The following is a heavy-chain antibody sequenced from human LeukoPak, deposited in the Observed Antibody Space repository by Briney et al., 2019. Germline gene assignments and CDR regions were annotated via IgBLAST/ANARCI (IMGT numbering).Heavy chain of an antibody. J-gene: IGHJ6*02. CDR3: ARGKADILAGNYGLDV. CDR2: IYYSGST. D-gene: IGHD3-9*01. Sequence: SQTLSLTCTVSGGSISSGGYYWSWIRQHPGKGLEWIGYIYYSGSTYYNPSLKSRLTISVDTSKNQFSLKLSSVTAADTAVYYCARGKADILAGNYGLDVWGQGTTVTVSS. CDR1: GGSISSGGYY. V-gene: IGHV4-31*03.